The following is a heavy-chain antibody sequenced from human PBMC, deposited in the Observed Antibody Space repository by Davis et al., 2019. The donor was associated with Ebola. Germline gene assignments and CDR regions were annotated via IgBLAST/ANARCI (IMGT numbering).Heavy chain of an antibody. CDR3: ARGWDSSGWQN. Sequence: MPSETLSLTCTVPGGSISSHYWSWIRKPPGKGLERIGYMYYSGSTNYNPSLKSRVTISADSSKNHFSLNLTSVTAADTAVYYCARGWDSSGWQNWGQGTLVTVSS. V-gene: IGHV4-59*11. CDR2: MYYSGST. D-gene: IGHD6-19*01. J-gene: IGHJ4*02. CDR1: GGSISSHY.